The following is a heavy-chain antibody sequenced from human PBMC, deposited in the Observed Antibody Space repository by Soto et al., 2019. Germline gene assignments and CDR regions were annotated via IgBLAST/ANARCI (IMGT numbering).Heavy chain of an antibody. D-gene: IGHD2-15*01. V-gene: IGHV4-30-2*01. J-gene: IGHJ4*01. Sequence: KPSETLSLTCAVSGASISSGGYSWSWIRQPPGKGLEWIGYIYHSETTSYNPSLKSRVTISVDKSTNQFSLKLSSVTAADTAVYYCAREGCSGGSCFYDYWGHGILVTV. CDR2: IYHSETT. CDR1: GASISSGGYS. CDR3: AREGCSGGSCFYDY.